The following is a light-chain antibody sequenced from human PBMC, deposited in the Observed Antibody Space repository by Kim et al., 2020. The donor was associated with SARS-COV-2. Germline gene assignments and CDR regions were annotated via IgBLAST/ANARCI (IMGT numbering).Light chain of an antibody. CDR3: CSYAGSNIVM. Sequence: GQSMTMSSTGTSSDVGGYTYVSCCRLHPGGDPLLIVFDVTHRPSGVSPRFSGSKSGATTSRTISGLPPEGEADNYCCSYAGSNIVMFGGGTQLTVL. V-gene: IGLV2-14*03. CDR1: SSDVGGYTY. J-gene: IGLJ3*02. CDR2: DVT.